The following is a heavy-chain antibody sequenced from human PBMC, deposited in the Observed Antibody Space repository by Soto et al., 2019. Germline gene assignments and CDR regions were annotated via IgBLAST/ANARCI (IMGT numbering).Heavy chain of an antibody. CDR3: ARAPFYYENNAFYSYFDS. CDR2: IDYSGIT. J-gene: IGHJ4*02. CDR1: GVSIRSSGYY. Sequence: QVQLQESGPGLVEPSQTLSLNCTVAGVSIRSSGYYWSWIRQHPKKGLEWIGYIDYSGITYYNPSLTSRFVISVDTSENKFSLKVRSLTAADTAVYYCARAPFYYENNAFYSYFDSWGQGILVTVSS. V-gene: IGHV4-31*03. D-gene: IGHD3-22*01.